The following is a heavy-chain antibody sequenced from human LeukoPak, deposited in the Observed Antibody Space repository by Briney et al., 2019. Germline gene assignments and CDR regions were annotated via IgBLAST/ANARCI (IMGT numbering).Heavy chain of an antibody. Sequence: SQTLSLTRAISGDSVSSNSAAWNWIRQSPSRGLEWLGRTYYRSKWYNDYAVSVKSRITINPDTSKNQFSLQLNSVTPEDTAVYYCARDRSGWYSGTLETHYYYMDVWGKGTTVTVSS. CDR1: GDSVSSNSAA. V-gene: IGHV6-1*01. CDR3: ARDRSGWYSGTLETHYYYMDV. D-gene: IGHD6-19*01. CDR2: TYYRSKWYN. J-gene: IGHJ6*03.